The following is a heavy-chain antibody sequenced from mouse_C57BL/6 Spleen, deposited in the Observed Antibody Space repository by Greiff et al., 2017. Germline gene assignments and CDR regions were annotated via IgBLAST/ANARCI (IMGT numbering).Heavy chain of an antibody. CDR2: ISSGSSTI. CDR3: ARRSIYSNYQGFDY. V-gene: IGHV5-17*01. Sequence: EVQVVESGGGLVKPGGSLKLSCAASGFTFSDYGMHWVRQAPEKGLEWVAYISSGSSTIYYADTVKGRFTISGDNAKNTLFLQMTSLRSEDTAMYYCARRSIYSNYQGFDYWGQGTTLTVSS. CDR1: GFTFSDYG. D-gene: IGHD2-5*01. J-gene: IGHJ2*01.